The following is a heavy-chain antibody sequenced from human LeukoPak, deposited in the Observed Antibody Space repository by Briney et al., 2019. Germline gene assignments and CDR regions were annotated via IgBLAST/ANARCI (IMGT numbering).Heavy chain of an antibody. Sequence: PGGSLRLSCAASGLTFSRYNMNWVRQAPGGGLEWIAHINTKGGLIYYANSVKGRFTISRDNTYNSLDLHMHSLRVEDTAVYYCAREMFWSGYFSNLHFDYWGQGALVTVSS. J-gene: IGHJ4*02. D-gene: IGHD3-3*01. V-gene: IGHV3-48*04. CDR2: INTKGGLI. CDR3: AREMFWSGYFSNLHFDY. CDR1: GLTFSRYN.